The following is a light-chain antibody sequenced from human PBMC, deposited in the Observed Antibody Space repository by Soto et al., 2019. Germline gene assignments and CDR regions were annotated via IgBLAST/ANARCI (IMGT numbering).Light chain of an antibody. CDR1: SSDVGGYNY. J-gene: IGLJ2*01. CDR3: QSYDNDLSVV. CDR2: EVS. Sequence: QSALTQPASVSGSPGQSITISCTGTSSDVGGYNYVSWYQQHPGKAPKLMIYEVSNRPSGVSNRFSGSRSGTSASLAITGLQAEDEADYYCQSYDNDLSVVFGGGTKVTVL. V-gene: IGLV2-14*01.